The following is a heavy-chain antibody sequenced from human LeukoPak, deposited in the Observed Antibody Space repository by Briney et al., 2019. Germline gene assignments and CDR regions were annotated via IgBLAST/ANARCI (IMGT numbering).Heavy chain of an antibody. D-gene: IGHD6-13*01. J-gene: IGHJ5*02. CDR1: GGSISSSNYY. CDR2: INHSGST. Sequence: SETLSLTCTVSGGSISSSNYYWGWIRQPPGKGLEWIGEINHSGSTNYNPSLKSRVTISVDTSKNQFSLKLSSVTAADTAVYYCARHSRGQQLGINWFDPWGQGTLVTVSS. CDR3: ARHSRGQQLGINWFDP. V-gene: IGHV4-39*01.